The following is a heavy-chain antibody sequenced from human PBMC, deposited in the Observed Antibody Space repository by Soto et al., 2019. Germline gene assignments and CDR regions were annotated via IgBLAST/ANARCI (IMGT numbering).Heavy chain of an antibody. CDR3: ARDSDTAVTTQPDS. J-gene: IGHJ4*02. Sequence: QVQLVQSGAEVKKPGASVKVSCKASGYTFTSYGISWVRQAPGQGLEWRGWLSAYNGNTNYAPKLQGRVTMTTATTAGTASIERRSLRSAYTALYYCARDSDTAVTTQPDSWGQGTLVTLSS. CDR1: GYTFTSYG. D-gene: IGHD4-17*01. V-gene: IGHV1-18*01. CDR2: LSAYNGNT.